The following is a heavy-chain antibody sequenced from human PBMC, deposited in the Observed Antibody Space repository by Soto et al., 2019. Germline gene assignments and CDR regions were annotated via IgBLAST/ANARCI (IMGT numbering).Heavy chain of an antibody. D-gene: IGHD3-22*01. J-gene: IGHJ3*02. V-gene: IGHV1-69*13. Sequence: SVKVSCKASGYTFTSYGISWVRQAPGQGLEWVGRIIPVFGTTHYAQKFQGRVTVTADESTSTAHMELSSLRSEDTAVYHCARGLYYYDSSGYSDAFDIWGQGTMVTVSS. CDR3: ARGLYYYDSSGYSDAFDI. CDR2: IIPVFGTT. CDR1: GYTFTSYG.